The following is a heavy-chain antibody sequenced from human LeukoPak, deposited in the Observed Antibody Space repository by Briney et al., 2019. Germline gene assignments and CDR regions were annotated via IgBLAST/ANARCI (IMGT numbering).Heavy chain of an antibody. D-gene: IGHD2-21*02. J-gene: IGHJ4*02. CDR2: ISYDGSNK. Sequence: GGSLRLSCAASGFTFSSYGMHWVRQAPGKGLEWVAVISYDGSNKYYADSVKGRFTISRDNSKNTLYLQMNSLRAEDTAVYYCARDLAYCGGDCYVRGQGTLVTVSS. CDR1: GFTFSSYG. V-gene: IGHV3-30*03. CDR3: ARDLAYCGGDCYV.